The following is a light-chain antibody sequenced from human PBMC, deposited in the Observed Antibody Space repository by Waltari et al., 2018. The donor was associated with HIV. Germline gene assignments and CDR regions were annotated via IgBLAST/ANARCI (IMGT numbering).Light chain of an antibody. J-gene: IGLJ3*02. CDR1: SPKIGNNP. Sequence: QSVLTQPPSVSAAPGQTVTIACSDSSPKIGNNPVSWYQQLPGTAPKLLIYDNNKRPSGIPDRFSGSKSGTSATLGITGLQPGDEADYYCGTWDSSLSAGGVFGGGTKLTVL. CDR2: DNN. V-gene: IGLV1-51*01. CDR3: GTWDSSLSAGGV.